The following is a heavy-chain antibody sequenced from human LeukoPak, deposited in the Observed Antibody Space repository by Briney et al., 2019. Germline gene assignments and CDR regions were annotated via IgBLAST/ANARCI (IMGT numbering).Heavy chain of an antibody. CDR2: IISSGATT. CDR1: GFTFTTYA. Sequence: GGSLRLSCTASGFTFTTYAMTWVRQAPGKGLKWVSAIISSGATTFYAGSVKGRFTSSRDNSKNMLYLQMDSLRAEETAIYYCVRGITSPDYWGQGTLVTVSS. J-gene: IGHJ4*02. D-gene: IGHD3-10*01. V-gene: IGHV3-23*01. CDR3: VRGITSPDY.